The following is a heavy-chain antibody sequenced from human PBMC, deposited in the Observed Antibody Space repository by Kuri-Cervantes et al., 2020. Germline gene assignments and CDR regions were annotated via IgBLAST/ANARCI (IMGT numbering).Heavy chain of an antibody. CDR2: IDWDDDK. J-gene: IGHJ3*02. V-gene: IGHV2-70*04. CDR3: ARNYGDYGGDAFDI. Sequence: SGPTLVKPTQTLTLTCTFSGFSLSTSGMRVSWIRQPPGKALEWFARIDWDDDKFYSTSLKTRLTISKDTSKNQVVLTMTNMDPVDTATYYRARNYGDYGGDAFDIWGQGTMVTVSS. D-gene: IGHD4-17*01. CDR1: GFSLSTSGMR.